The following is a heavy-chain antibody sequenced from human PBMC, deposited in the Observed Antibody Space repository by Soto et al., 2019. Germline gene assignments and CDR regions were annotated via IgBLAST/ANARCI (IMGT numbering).Heavy chain of an antibody. Sequence: VQLMQSGAEVKQPGSSVKVSCKASGGTFSSHSINWVRQAPGQGLEWMGGIITLVATANYAPNFQGRVTLTADQSTSTADMELNSLRSDATAVYYCARELGYGDFTAALLDWGQGTLVTVSS. CDR2: IITLVATA. CDR3: ARELGYGDFTAALLD. D-gene: IGHD4-17*01. J-gene: IGHJ4*02. CDR1: GGTFSSHS. V-gene: IGHV1-69*01.